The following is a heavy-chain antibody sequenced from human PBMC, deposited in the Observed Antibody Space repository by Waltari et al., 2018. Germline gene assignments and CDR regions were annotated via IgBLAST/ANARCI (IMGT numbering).Heavy chain of an antibody. J-gene: IGHJ4*02. V-gene: IGHV3-23*01. Sequence: EVQLLESGGGLVQPGGSLRLSCAASGFTFSARAMSWVRPAPGKGVEWVSAITGSGDSTYYAESLKGRFTVSRDKSKNTLYLQMNSLTAEDTAVYYCAKDWRRSLEYLDWLLFALDDWGQGTLVTVSS. D-gene: IGHD3-3*02. CDR2: ITGSGDST. CDR1: GFTFSARA. CDR3: AKDWRRSLEYLDWLLFALDD.